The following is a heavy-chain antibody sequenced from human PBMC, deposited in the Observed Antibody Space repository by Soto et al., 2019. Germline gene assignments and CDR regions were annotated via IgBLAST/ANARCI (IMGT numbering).Heavy chain of an antibody. J-gene: IGHJ5*02. CDR1: GGSFSPYF. Sequence: SETLSLTCAVYGGSFSPYFWSWIRQPPGKGLEWIGEINHSGSTNYNPSLTRRATLSVDTSKNQLSLKLSSVTAADTAVYYCARAYSNGDWFDPWGQGTLVTVSS. V-gene: IGHV4-34*01. CDR3: ARAYSNGDWFDP. D-gene: IGHD4-4*01. CDR2: INHSGST.